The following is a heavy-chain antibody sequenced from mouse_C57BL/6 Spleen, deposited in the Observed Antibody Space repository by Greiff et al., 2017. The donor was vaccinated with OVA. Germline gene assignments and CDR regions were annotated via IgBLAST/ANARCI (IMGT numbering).Heavy chain of an antibody. CDR2: ISDGGSYT. Sequence: EVHLVESGGGLVKPGGSLQLSCAASGFTFSSYAMSWVRQTPEKRLEWVATISDGGSYTYYPDHVKGRFTISRDNAKNNLYLQMSHLKSEDTAMDSCARDSARDYFDYWGQGTTLTVSS. D-gene: IGHD6-1*01. V-gene: IGHV5-4*01. CDR1: GFTFSSYA. J-gene: IGHJ2*01. CDR3: ARDSARDYFDY.